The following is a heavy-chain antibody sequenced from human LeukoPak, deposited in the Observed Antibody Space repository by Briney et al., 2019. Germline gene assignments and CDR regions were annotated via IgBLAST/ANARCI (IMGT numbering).Heavy chain of an antibody. V-gene: IGHV1-8*01. CDR3: ARDYGSGSPLLFDY. J-gene: IGHJ4*02. CDR1: GYTFTSYD. CDR2: MNPNSGNT. D-gene: IGHD3-10*01. Sequence: ASVKVSCKASGYTFTSYDINWVRQATGQGLEWMGWMNPNSGNTGYAQKFQGRVTMTRDTPVSTAYMELSRLRSDDTAVYYCARDYGSGSPLLFDYWGQGTLVTVSS.